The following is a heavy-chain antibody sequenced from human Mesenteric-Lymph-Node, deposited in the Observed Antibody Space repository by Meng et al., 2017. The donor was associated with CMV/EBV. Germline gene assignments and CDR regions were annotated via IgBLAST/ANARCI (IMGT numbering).Heavy chain of an antibody. CDR1: GFTFSDYY. D-gene: IGHD6-13*01. V-gene: IGHV3-53*01. CDR2: IYSGGST. CDR3: ARIIAAAGTYFDY. Sequence: GESLKISCAASGFTFSDYYMTWVRQAPGKGLEWVSVIYSGGSTYYADSVKGRFTISRDNSKNTLYLQMNSLRAEDTAVYYCARIIAAAGTYFDYWGQGTLVTVSS. J-gene: IGHJ4*02.